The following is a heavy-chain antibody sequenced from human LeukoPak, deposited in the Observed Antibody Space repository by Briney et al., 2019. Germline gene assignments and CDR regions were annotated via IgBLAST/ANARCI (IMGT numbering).Heavy chain of an antibody. CDR3: ARGPPAGPAACRYFNY. J-gene: IGHJ4*02. CDR2: ISSSSSYI. CDR1: GFTFSSYS. D-gene: IGHD2-2*01. Sequence: KSGGSLRLSCAASGFTFSSYSMNWVRQAPGKGLEWVSSISSSSSYIYYADSVKGRFTISRDNAKNSLYLQMNSLRAEDTAVYYCARGPPAGPAACRYFNYWGQGTLVTVSS. V-gene: IGHV3-21*01.